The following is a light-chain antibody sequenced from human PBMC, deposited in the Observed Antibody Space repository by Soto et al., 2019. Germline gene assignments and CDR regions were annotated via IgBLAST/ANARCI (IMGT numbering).Light chain of an antibody. V-gene: IGKV3-15*01. CDR2: GAS. Sequence: ELVMTQSPATLSVSPGERATLSCRASQSVSSDLAWYQQKPGQAPRLLMYGASARAAGIPARFSGSWSGTEFTLTINSLQSEDSAVYYCQQYDNLPITFGQGTRLEIK. CDR1: QSVSSD. J-gene: IGKJ5*01. CDR3: QQYDNLPIT.